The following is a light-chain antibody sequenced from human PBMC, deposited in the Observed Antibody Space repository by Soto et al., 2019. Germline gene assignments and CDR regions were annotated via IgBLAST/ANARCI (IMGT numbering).Light chain of an antibody. V-gene: IGKV3-15*01. CDR1: QSVSNN. J-gene: IGKJ4*01. CDR2: GAT. Sequence: EIVMTQSPATLSVSPGERVTLSCRASQSVSNNLAWYQQKPGLAPRLLIYGATATATGIPYRFSGSGSGTEFTLTISSLQSEHFAVYYCQQHNDWPLTFGGGTKVEIK. CDR3: QQHNDWPLT.